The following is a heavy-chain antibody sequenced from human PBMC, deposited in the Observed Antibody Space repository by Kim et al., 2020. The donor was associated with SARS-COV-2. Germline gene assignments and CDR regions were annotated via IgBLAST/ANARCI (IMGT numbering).Heavy chain of an antibody. D-gene: IGHD1-1*01. CDR3: ARTGGVTTLFDY. V-gene: IGHV4-39*01. Sequence: SNPTLKSRVTISVGTSKNQFSLKLSSVTAADTAVYYCARTGGVTTLFDYWGQGTLVTVSS. J-gene: IGHJ4*02.